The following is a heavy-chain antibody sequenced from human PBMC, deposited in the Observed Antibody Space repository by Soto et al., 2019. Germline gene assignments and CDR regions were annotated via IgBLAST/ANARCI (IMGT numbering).Heavy chain of an antibody. D-gene: IGHD7-27*01. CDR3: ARGSGADAFDI. V-gene: IGHV1-69*06. J-gene: IGHJ3*02. Sequence: QVQLVQSGAEVKKPGSSVKVSCKVSGGTFNIRWVRQAPGQGLEWMGGIIPVIDTANYARKFQGRVVISADRATNIVYMERRSLTLEDTAVYYCARGSGADAFDIWGQGTMVTVSS. CDR2: IIPVIDTA. CDR1: GGTFN.